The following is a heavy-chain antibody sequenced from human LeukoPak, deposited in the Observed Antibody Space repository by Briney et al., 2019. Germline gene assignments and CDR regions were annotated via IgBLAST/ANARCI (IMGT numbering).Heavy chain of an antibody. CDR1: GYTFTSYY. CDR2: INPSGGST. V-gene: IGHV1-46*01. D-gene: IGHD3-3*01. CDR3: ARSPLYYDFWSGYPDY. Sequence: ASVKVSCKASGYTFTSYYMHWVRQAPGQGLEWMGIINPSGGSTGYAQKFQGRVTMTRDTSTSTVYMELSSLRSEDTAVYYCARSPLYYDFWSGYPDYWGQGTLVTVSS. J-gene: IGHJ4*02.